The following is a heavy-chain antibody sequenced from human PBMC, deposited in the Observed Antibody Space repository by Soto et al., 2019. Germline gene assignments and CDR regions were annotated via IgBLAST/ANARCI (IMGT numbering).Heavy chain of an antibody. V-gene: IGHV4-4*02. J-gene: IGHJ5*02. CDR2: IYHSGST. D-gene: IGHD4-17*01. Sequence: SETLSLTCTVSGGSISSSNWWSWVRQPPGKGLEWIGEIYHSGSTNYNPSLKSRVTISVDKSKNQFSLKLSSVTAADTAVYYCARVWTTVTNWFDPWGQGTLVTVS. CDR3: ARVWTTVTNWFDP. CDR1: GGSISSSNW.